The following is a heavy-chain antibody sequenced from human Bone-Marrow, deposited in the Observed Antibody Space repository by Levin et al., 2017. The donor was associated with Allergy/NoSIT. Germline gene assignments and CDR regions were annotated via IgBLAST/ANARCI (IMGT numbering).Heavy chain of an antibody. CDR2: IKGKTDGWTT. V-gene: IGHV3-15*01. Sequence: GESLKISCVASGFTFGNAWMTWVRQAPGKGLQWVGRIKGKTDGWTTDYAAPVKGRFTISRDDSKKTLYLQMNSLKTEDTAIYYYTTRSHWGQGTLVTVLS. CDR1: GFTFGNAW. CDR3: TTRSH. J-gene: IGHJ4*02.